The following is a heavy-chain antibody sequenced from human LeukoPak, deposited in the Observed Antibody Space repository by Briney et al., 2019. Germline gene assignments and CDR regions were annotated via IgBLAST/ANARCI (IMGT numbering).Heavy chain of an antibody. J-gene: IGHJ3*02. V-gene: IGHV3-30*02. CDR1: GFTFSSYG. CDR3: AKDRIAAAGTPYDAFDI. D-gene: IGHD6-13*01. CDR2: IRYDGSNK. Sequence: GGSLRLSCAASGFTFSSYGMHWARQAPGKGLEWVAFIRYDGSNKYYADSVKGRFTISRDNSKNTLYLQMNSLRAEDTAVYYCAKDRIAAAGTPYDAFDIWGQGTMVTVSS.